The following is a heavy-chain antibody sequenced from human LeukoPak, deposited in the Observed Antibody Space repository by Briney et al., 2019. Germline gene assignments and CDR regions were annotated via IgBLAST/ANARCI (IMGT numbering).Heavy chain of an antibody. CDR1: GFTFSSYG. V-gene: IGHV3-33*01. Sequence: GRSLRLSCAASGFTFSSYGMHWVRQAPGKGLEWVAVIWYDGSNKYYADSVKGRFTISRDNSKNTLYLQMNSLRAEDTAVYYCARDQGVINDYYYYGMDVWGQGTTVTVAS. CDR2: IWYDGSNK. D-gene: IGHD3-10*01. J-gene: IGHJ6*02. CDR3: ARDQGVINDYYYYGMDV.